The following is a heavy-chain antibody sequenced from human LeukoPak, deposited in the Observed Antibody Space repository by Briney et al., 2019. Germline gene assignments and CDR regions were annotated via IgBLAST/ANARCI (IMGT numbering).Heavy chain of an antibody. V-gene: IGHV4-34*01. J-gene: IGHJ4*02. CDR1: GGSFSGYY. CDR3: ATPTREGIAVTGTFGY. D-gene: IGHD6-19*01. CDR2: INHRGST. Sequence: SETLSLTCTVYGGSFSGYYWSWIRQPPGKGLEWIGEINHRGSTNYNPSFKSRVTISVDTSKNQLSLKLNSVTAADTAVYYCATPTREGIAVTGTFGYWGQGTLVTVSS.